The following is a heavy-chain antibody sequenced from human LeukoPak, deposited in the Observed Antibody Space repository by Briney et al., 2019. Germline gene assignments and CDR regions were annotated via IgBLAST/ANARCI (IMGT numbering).Heavy chain of an antibody. CDR2: IWPDGSKK. D-gene: IGHD1-14*01. CDR3: AKISSSAEPNFDY. J-gene: IGHJ4*02. CDR1: GFTFRTYA. Sequence: GRSLRLSCAASGFTFRTYAMHWVRQAPGKGLEWVASIWPDGSKKFYADSGKGRFTISRDNSNHTLYLQMNSLRPEDTALYFCAKISSSAEPNFDYWGQGILLTVSS. V-gene: IGHV3-33*06.